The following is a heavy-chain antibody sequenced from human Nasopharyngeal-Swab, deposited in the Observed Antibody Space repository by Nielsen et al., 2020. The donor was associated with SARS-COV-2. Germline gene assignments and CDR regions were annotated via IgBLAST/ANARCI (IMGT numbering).Heavy chain of an antibody. J-gene: IGHJ6*03. CDR2: ISSSSSYI. D-gene: IGHD1-26*01. V-gene: IGHV3-21*01. Sequence: GGSLRLSCAPSGFTFSSYSMNWVRQAPGKGLEWVSSISSSSSYIYYADSVKGRFTISRDNAKNSLYLQMNSLRAEDTAVYYCAREAPPRKGGSHYYYYYYMDVWGKGTTVTVSS. CDR1: GFTFSSYS. CDR3: AREAPPRKGGSHYYYYYYMDV.